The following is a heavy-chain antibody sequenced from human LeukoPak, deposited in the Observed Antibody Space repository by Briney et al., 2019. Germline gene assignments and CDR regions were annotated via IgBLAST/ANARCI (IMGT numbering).Heavy chain of an antibody. CDR1: GDTFNTYA. J-gene: IGHJ4*02. D-gene: IGHD2-2*01. Sequence: GASVKVSCKASGDTFNTYAITWVRQAPGQGLEWMGRIVPIVGIANYAQRFKGRLTITADKSTSTVYMDLSSLTSEDTSVYYCARGISSIEYWGQGTLITVST. V-gene: IGHV1-69*04. CDR3: ARGISSIEY. CDR2: IVPIVGIA.